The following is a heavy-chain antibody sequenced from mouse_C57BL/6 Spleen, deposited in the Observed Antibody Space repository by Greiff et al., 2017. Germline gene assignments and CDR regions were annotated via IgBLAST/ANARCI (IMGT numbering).Heavy chain of an antibody. CDR3: ARGDVGGWFAY. CDR1: GYTFTSYW. V-gene: IGHV1-69*01. Sequence: QVQLQQPGAELVMPGASVKLSCKASGYTFTSYWMHWVKQRPGQGLEWIGEIDPSDSYTNYNQKFKGKSTLTVDKSSSTADMQLSSLTSEDSAVYYCARGDVGGWFAYRRQGTLVTFSA. J-gene: IGHJ3*01. D-gene: IGHD3-3*01. CDR2: IDPSDSYT.